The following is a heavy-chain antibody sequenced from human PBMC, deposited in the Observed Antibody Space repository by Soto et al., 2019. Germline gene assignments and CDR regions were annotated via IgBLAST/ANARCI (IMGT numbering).Heavy chain of an antibody. CDR3: ARDRGSRHYGMDV. V-gene: IGHV1-46*02. Sequence: ASVKVSCKASGSAFKSYDVHWVRQASGQGLEWMGIINPSTGSTSYAQKFQGRVTMTRDTSTSTVYMELSSLRSEDTAVHYCARDRGSRHYGMDVWGQGTTVTVSS. CDR1: GSAFKSYD. CDR2: INPSTGST. D-gene: IGHD6-13*01. J-gene: IGHJ6*02.